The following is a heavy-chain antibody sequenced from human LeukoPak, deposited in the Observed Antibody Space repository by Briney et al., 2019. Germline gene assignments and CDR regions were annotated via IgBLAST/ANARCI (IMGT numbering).Heavy chain of an antibody. Sequence: KPSETLSLTCAVYGGSFSGYYWSWIRQPPGKGLEWIGEINHSGSTNYNPPLKSRVTISVDTSKNQFSLKLSSVTAADTAVYYCARAATSQYDFWGGYYRDWGQGTLVTVSS. D-gene: IGHD3-3*01. V-gene: IGHV4-34*01. CDR3: ARAATSQYDFWGGYYRD. CDR2: INHSGST. J-gene: IGHJ4*02. CDR1: GGSFSGYY.